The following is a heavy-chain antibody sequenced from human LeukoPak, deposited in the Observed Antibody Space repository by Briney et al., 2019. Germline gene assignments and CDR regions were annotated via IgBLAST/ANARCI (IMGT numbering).Heavy chain of an antibody. CDR2: ISYDGSNK. CDR3: ARDIVATRFDY. Sequence: GGSLRLSCAASGFTFSSYAMHWVRQAPGKGLEWVAVISYDGSNKYYADSVKGRFTISRDNSKNTLYLQMNSLRAEDTAVYYCARDIVATRFDYWGRGTLVTVSS. CDR1: GFTFSSYA. V-gene: IGHV3-30-3*01. J-gene: IGHJ4*02. D-gene: IGHD5-12*01.